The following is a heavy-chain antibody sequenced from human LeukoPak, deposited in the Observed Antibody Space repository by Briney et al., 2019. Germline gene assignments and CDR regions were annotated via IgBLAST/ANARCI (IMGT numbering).Heavy chain of an antibody. Sequence: SETLSLTCTVSGGSINDKNYYWGWIRQPPGRGLEWIGSIYYSGSTYYNSSLRSRVTVSVDTSKNQFSLKLTSVTAADTAMYYCTRHYYRNAWYDSWGQGTLVTVSS. CDR3: TRHYYRNAWYDS. CDR2: IYYSGST. J-gene: IGHJ5*01. V-gene: IGHV4-39*01. CDR1: GGSINDKNYY. D-gene: IGHD1-26*01.